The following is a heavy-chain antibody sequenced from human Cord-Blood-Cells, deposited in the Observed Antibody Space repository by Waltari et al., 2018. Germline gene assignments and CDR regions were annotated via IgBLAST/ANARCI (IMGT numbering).Heavy chain of an antibody. V-gene: IGHV4-31*03. CDR1: GGSISRGGYY. J-gene: IGHJ4*02. D-gene: IGHD7-27*01. CDR2: IYYSGST. Sequence: QVQLQESGPGLVKPSQTLSLTCTVSGGSISRGGYYWSWIRQHPGKGLEWIGYIYYSGSTYYNPSLKSRVTISVDTSKNQFSLKLSSVTAADTAVYYCARERGQLGGLIDYWGQGTLVTVSS. CDR3: ARERGQLGGLIDY.